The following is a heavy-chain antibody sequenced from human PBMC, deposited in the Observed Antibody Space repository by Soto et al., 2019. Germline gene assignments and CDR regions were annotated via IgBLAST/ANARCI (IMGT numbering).Heavy chain of an antibody. D-gene: IGHD5-12*01. CDR2: IIPILDIT. CDR3: ARDSPIGSTFSGHDDIDS. Sequence: SVKVSCKASGGTFSNHIITWVRQAPGQGLEWMGRIIPILDITNYAQKFQGRVTITADKSTTTAYMEVSSLSSEDTAVYYCARDSPIGSTFSGHDDIDSWGQGTLVTVSS. J-gene: IGHJ4*02. V-gene: IGHV1-69*04. CDR1: GGTFSNHI.